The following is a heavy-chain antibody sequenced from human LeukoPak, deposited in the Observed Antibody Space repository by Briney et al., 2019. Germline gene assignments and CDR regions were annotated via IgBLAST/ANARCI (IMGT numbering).Heavy chain of an antibody. V-gene: IGHV4-59*01. CDR1: GGSISSYY. CDR2: IYYSGST. Sequence: PSETLSLTCTVSGGSISSYYWYWIRQPPGKGLEWIGYIYYSGSTNYNPSLKSRVTISVDTSKNQFSLKLSSVTAADTAVYYCATGELRTDAFDIWGQGTMVTVSS. J-gene: IGHJ3*02. CDR3: ATGELRTDAFDI. D-gene: IGHD1-7*01.